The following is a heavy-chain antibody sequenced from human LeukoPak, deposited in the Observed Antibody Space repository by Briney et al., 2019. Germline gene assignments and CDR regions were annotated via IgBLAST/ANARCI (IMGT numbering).Heavy chain of an antibody. J-gene: IGHJ6*04. CDR2: IYYSGST. V-gene: IGHV4-39*07. CDR1: GGSISSSSYY. D-gene: IGHD2-2*01. CDR3: ARPILGYCSSTSCSDLDV. Sequence: SETLSLTCTVSGGSISSSSYYWGWIRQPPGKGLEWIGSIYYSGSTYYNPSLKSRVTISVDTSKNQFSLKLSSVTAADTAVYYCARPILGYCSSTSCSDLDVWGKGTTVTVSS.